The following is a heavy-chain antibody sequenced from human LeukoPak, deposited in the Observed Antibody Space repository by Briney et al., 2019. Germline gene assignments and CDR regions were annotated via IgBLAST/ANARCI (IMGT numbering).Heavy chain of an antibody. J-gene: IGHJ6*02. V-gene: IGHV4-59*01. CDR1: GASISDYY. D-gene: IGHD1-26*01. CDR2: IYYNGRT. Sequence: SETLSLTCTVSGASISDYYWSWIRQPPGKGLEWIGYIYYNGRTDYNPSLKSRVTISGDPSKNQFSLRLSSVTAADTAVYYCANGRQDYYYGMDVWGQGATVTVSS. CDR3: ANGRQDYYYGMDV.